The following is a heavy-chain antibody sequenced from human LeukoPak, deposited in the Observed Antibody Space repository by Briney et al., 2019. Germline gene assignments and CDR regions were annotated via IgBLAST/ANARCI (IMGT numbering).Heavy chain of an antibody. CDR2: ISSSGSTI. V-gene: IGHV3-11*01. Sequence: GGSLRLSCAASGFTFSDYYMSWIRHAPGKGLEWVSYISSSGSTIYYADSVKGRFTISRDNAKNSLYLQMNSLRAEDTAVYYCASNRYGDYVSLVYFQHWGQGTLVTVSS. D-gene: IGHD4-17*01. CDR1: GFTFSDYY. CDR3: ASNRYGDYVSLVYFQH. J-gene: IGHJ1*01.